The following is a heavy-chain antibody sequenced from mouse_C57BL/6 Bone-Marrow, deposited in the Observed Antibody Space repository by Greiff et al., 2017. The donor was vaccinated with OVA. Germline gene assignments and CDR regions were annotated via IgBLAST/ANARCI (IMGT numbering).Heavy chain of an antibody. D-gene: IGHD2-3*01. V-gene: IGHV5-15*01. CDR3: ARQDGYYGFDY. CDR1: GFTFSDYG. Sequence: EVQRVESGGGLVQPGGSLKLSCAASGFTFSDYGMAWVRQAPRKGPEWVAFISNLAYSIYYAATVTGRFTISRENAKNTLYLEMSSLRSEDTAMYYCARQDGYYGFDYWGQGTTLTVSS. J-gene: IGHJ2*01. CDR2: ISNLAYSI.